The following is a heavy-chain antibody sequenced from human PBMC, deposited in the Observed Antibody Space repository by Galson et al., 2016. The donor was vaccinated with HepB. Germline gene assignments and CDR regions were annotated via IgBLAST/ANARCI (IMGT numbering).Heavy chain of an antibody. D-gene: IGHD1-14*01. V-gene: IGHV4-59*01. CDR2: IYYSGST. Sequence: SETLSLTCTVSGGSISSYYWSWIRQPPGKGLEWIGYIYYSGSTKYNPSLKSRVTISVDTSKNQFSLKLSSVTAADTAVYYCARVTSGIKQHLDFWGQGTLVTVSS. J-gene: IGHJ4*02. CDR3: ARVTSGIKQHLDF. CDR1: GGSISSYY.